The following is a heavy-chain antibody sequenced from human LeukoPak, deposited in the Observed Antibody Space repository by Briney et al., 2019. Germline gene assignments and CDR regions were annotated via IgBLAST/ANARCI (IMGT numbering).Heavy chain of an antibody. V-gene: IGHV3-21*01. CDR1: GFTFSSYS. CDR2: ISSSSSYI. J-gene: IGHJ4*02. D-gene: IGHD2-2*01. CDR3: ARDDCSSTSCLLIDY. Sequence: PGGYLRLSCAASGFTFSSYSMNWVRQAPGKGLEWVSSISSSSSYIYYADSVKGRFTISRDNAKNSLYLQMNSLRAEDTAVYYCARDDCSSTSCLLIDYWGQGTLVTVSS.